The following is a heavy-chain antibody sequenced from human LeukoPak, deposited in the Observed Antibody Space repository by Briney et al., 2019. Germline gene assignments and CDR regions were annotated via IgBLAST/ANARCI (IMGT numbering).Heavy chain of an antibody. V-gene: IGHV1-2*02. CDR3: ARGQDQWLENRSFDY. D-gene: IGHD6-19*01. J-gene: IGHJ4*02. Sequence: ASVKVSCKASGHTFTGYYMHWVRQAPGQGLEWMGWINPNSGGTNYAQKFQGRVTMTRDTSISTAYMELSRLRSDDTAVYYCARGQDQWLENRSFDYWGQGTLVTVSS. CDR2: INPNSGGT. CDR1: GHTFTGYY.